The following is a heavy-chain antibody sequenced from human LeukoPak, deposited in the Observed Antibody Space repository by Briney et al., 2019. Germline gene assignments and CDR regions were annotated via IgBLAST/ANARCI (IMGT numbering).Heavy chain of an antibody. Sequence: ESGPTLVKPTQTLTLTCTVSGFSLTSTRMAVGWIRQPPGKALEWLALVYWANDKRYSPSLQSRLTITTDTSKAQVVLKMTNMDPEDTGTYFCVNNIGGLSGSYFDYPGNVFDNWGRGTLVTVSS. CDR1: GFSLTSTRMA. J-gene: IGHJ4*02. V-gene: IGHV2-5*02. CDR3: VNNIGGLSGSYFDYPGNVFDN. D-gene: IGHD3-16*01. CDR2: VYWANDK.